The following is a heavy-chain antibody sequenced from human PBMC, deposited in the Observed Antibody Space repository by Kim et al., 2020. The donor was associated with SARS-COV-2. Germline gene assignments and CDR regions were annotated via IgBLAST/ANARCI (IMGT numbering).Heavy chain of an antibody. J-gene: IGHJ6*02. CDR1: GGTFSSYA. Sequence: SVKVSCKASGGTFSSYAISWVRQAPGQGLEWMGGIIPIFGTANYAQKFQGRVTITADESTSTAYMELSSLRSEDTAVYYCASGENGSGSYYNPKQLYYYYYYGMDVWGQGTTVTVSS. D-gene: IGHD3-10*01. CDR3: ASGENGSGSYYNPKQLYYYYYYGMDV. V-gene: IGHV1-69*13. CDR2: IIPIFGTA.